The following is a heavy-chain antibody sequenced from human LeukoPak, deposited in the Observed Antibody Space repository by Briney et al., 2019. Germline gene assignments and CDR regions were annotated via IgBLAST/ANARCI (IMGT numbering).Heavy chain of an antibody. CDR2: IYHSGST. Sequence: SETLSLTCTVSRYSISSGYYWGWIRQPPGKGLEWIGSIYHSGSTHYKPSLKSRVIISIDTSKNQFSLKLSSVTAADTAVYYCARANFGVVIIGHYYYYMDVWGKGTTVTVSS. D-gene: IGHD3-3*01. CDR1: RYSISSGYY. V-gene: IGHV4-38-2*02. J-gene: IGHJ6*03. CDR3: ARANFGVVIIGHYYYYMDV.